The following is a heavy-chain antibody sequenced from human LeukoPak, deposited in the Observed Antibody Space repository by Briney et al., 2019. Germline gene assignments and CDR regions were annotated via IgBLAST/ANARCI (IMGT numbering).Heavy chain of an antibody. CDR3: ATGPLTHSGSYWAGDY. CDR2: MNPNSGGT. D-gene: IGHD1-26*01. J-gene: IGHJ4*02. Sequence: GGSLGLSCAASGFTFSSYNMNWVRQAPGKGLEGMGRMNPNSGGTNYAQKVQGRVTMTRDTSISTAYVELSRLRSDDTAVYYCATGPLTHSGSYWAGDYWGQGTLVTVSS. V-gene: IGHV1-2*06. CDR1: GFTFSSYN.